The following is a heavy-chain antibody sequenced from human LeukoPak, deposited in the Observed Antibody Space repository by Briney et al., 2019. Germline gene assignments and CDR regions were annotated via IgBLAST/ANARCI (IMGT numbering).Heavy chain of an antibody. J-gene: IGHJ4*02. CDR1: GGSFSGYY. Sequence: SETLSLTCAVYGGSFSGYYWSWIRQPPGKGLEWIGEINHSGSTNYNPSLKSRVTISVDASKNQFSLKLSSVTAADTAVYYCARHRGPYKIWGQGTLVTVSS. CDR3: ARHRGPYKI. CDR2: INHSGST. V-gene: IGHV4-34*01. D-gene: IGHD3-10*01.